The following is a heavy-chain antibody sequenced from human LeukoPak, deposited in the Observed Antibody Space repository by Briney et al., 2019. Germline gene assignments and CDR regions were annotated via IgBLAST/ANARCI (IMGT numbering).Heavy chain of an antibody. CDR3: ARGRGEGRGISMVRGVRAPSYNWFDP. Sequence: SGTLSLTCAVSGGSISSSNWWSWVRQPPGKGLEWIGSIYYSGSTYYNPSLKSRVTISVDTSKNQFSLKLSSVTAADTAVYYCARGRGEGRGISMVRGVRAPSYNWFDPWGHGTLVTVSS. D-gene: IGHD3-10*01. CDR2: IYYSGST. CDR1: GGSISSSNW. V-gene: IGHV4-4*02. J-gene: IGHJ5*02.